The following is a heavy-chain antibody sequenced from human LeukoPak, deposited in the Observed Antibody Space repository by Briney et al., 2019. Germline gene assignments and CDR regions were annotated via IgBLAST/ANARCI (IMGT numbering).Heavy chain of an antibody. CDR2: IYYSGST. J-gene: IGHJ5*02. V-gene: IGHV4-31*03. CDR3: ARVQEPYRTTLTPAPWFDP. CDR1: GGSISSGGYY. Sequence: SQTLSLTCTVSGGSISSGGYYWSWIRQHPGKGLEWIGYIYYSGSTYYNPSLKSRVTISVDTSKNQFSLKLSSVTAADTAVYYCARVQEPYRTTLTPAPWFDPWGQGTLVTVSS. D-gene: IGHD2/OR15-2a*01.